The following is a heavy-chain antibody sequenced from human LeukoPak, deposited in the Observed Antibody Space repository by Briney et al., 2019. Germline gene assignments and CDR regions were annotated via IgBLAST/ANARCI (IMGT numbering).Heavy chain of an antibody. CDR1: GFTFSSYG. Sequence: GRSLRLSCAASGFTFSSYGMHWVRQAPGKGLEWVAVIWYDGSNKYYADSVKGRFTISRDNSKNTLYPQMNSLRAEDTAVYYCATTWTRDGSGCLDYWGQGTLVTVSS. CDR2: IWYDGSNK. CDR3: ATTWTRDGSGCLDY. D-gene: IGHD6-19*01. J-gene: IGHJ4*02. V-gene: IGHV3-33*01.